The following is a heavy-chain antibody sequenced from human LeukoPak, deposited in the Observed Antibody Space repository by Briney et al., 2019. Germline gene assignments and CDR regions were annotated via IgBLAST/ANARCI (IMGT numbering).Heavy chain of an antibody. CDR1: GGSISSYY. CDR3: ARRGDNIFGVVKLGGWFDP. Sequence: SETLSLTCTVSGGSISSYYWSWIRQPPEKGLEWIGYIYSSGSTNYNPSLRSRVTISVDTSKNQFSLKLNSVTAADTAVYYGARRGDNIFGVVKLGGWFDPWGQGTLVTVSS. CDR2: IYSSGST. V-gene: IGHV4-59*01. D-gene: IGHD3-3*02. J-gene: IGHJ5*02.